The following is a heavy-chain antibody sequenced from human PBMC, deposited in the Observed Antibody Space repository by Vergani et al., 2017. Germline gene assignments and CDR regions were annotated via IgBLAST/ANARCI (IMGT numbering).Heavy chain of an antibody. CDR1: GFTFSDYY. Sequence: QVQLVESGGGLVKPGGSLRLSCAASGFTFSDYYMSWIRQAPGKGLEWVSYINSSSSYTNYADSVKGRFTISRDNAKTSLYLQMNSLRAEDTAVYYCAKVGEIKFDAFDLWGQGTMVTVSS. CDR3: AKVGEIKFDAFDL. J-gene: IGHJ3*01. D-gene: IGHD3-10*01. CDR2: INSSSSYT. V-gene: IGHV3-11*06.